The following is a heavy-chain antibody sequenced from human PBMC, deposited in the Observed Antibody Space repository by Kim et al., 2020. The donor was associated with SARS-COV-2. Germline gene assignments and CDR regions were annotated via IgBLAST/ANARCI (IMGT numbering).Heavy chain of an antibody. CDR2: ISSNGGST. V-gene: IGHV3-64D*06. CDR3: VKMENYYGSGSSVFDY. Sequence: GGSLRLSCSASGFTFSSYAMHWVRQAPGKGLEYVSAISSNGGSTYYADSVKGRFTISRDNSKNTLYLQMSSLRAEDTAVYYCVKMENYYGSGSSVFDYWGQGTLVTVSS. D-gene: IGHD3-10*01. J-gene: IGHJ4*02. CDR1: GFTFSSYA.